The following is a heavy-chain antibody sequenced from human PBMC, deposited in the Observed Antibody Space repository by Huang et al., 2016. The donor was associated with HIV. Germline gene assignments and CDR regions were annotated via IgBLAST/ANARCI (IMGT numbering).Heavy chain of an antibody. D-gene: IGHD6-13*01. Sequence: EVQLVESGGGLVKPGGSLRLSCAASGFSLDSYNMYWVRQTPGKGLHWVSSISTSSSFIDYTDSVKGRFSISRDNAKNSLYLGMNNLRGEDTAVYYCARDRGQQLSPFDSWGQGTLVTVSS. CDR2: ISTSSSFI. CDR3: ARDRGQQLSPFDS. V-gene: IGHV3-21*01. J-gene: IGHJ4*02. CDR1: GFSLDSYN.